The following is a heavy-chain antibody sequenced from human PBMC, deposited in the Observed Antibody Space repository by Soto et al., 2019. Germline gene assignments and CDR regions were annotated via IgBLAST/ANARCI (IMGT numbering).Heavy chain of an antibody. V-gene: IGHV4-59*01. Sequence: SETLSLTCTVSGGSISSYHWNWIRRPPGRGLEWIGHVYYTGSTNYNPSLNSRVTISVDTSKSQFSPKLSSVTAADTAVYYCARDRGDSYGPRAFDVWGQGAMVTVSS. CDR2: VYYTGST. J-gene: IGHJ3*01. CDR1: GGSISSYH. CDR3: ARDRGDSYGPRAFDV. D-gene: IGHD5-18*01.